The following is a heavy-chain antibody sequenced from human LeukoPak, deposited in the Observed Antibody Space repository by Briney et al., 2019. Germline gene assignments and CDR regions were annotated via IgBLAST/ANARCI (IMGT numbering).Heavy chain of an antibody. CDR1: GFTFDDYG. V-gene: IGHV3-49*04. Sequence: GSLRLSRTGSGFTFDDYGINWVRQAPGKGLEWVGFIRSKAYGGTTEFAASVKDRLTISRDDSKSIAYLQMNSLKTEDTAVYYCTRDSVYSYGLTELGFWGQGTLVTVSS. D-gene: IGHD5-18*01. CDR3: TRDSVYSYGLTELGF. CDR2: IRSKAYGGTT. J-gene: IGHJ4*02.